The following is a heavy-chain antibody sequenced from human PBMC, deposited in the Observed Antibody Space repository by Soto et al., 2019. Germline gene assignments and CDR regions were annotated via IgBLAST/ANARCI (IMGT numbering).Heavy chain of an antibody. CDR3: ARARFLQWSQDYYRLDV. D-gene: IGHD3-3*01. CDR2: INHSGSP. J-gene: IGHJ6*02. V-gene: IGHV4-34*01. Sequence: VGAQSTYFWSWIRQPPGKGLEWIGEINHSGSPNYSPSLKSRVTISFDTSKNQFSLNLTSVTAADTAVYYCARARFLQWSQDYYRLDVWCQGPTVT. CDR1: VGAQSTYF.